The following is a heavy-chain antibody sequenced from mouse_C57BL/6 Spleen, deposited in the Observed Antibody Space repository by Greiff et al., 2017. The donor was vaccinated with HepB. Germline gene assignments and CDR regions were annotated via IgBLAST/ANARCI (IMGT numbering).Heavy chain of an antibody. CDR2: IDPETGGT. D-gene: IGHD3-2*02. V-gene: IGHV1-15*01. J-gene: IGHJ2*01. CDR3: TRRSSGYFDY. CDR1: GYTFTDYE. Sequence: VQLQESGAELVRPGASVTLSCKASGYTFTDYEMHWVKQTPVHGLEWIGAIDPETGGTAYKQKFKGKAILTADKSSSTAYMELRSLTSEDSAVYYCTRRSSGYFDYWGQGTTLTVSS.